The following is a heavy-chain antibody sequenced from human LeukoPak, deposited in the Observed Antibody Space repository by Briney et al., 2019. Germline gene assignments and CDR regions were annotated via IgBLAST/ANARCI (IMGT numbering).Heavy chain of an antibody. CDR1: GYSISTGYY. V-gene: IGHV4-38-2*01. CDR3: ARHHSHYYGSGRYYNDYYYMDV. D-gene: IGHD3-10*01. CDR2: VFHTGST. J-gene: IGHJ6*03. Sequence: SETLSLTCAVSGYSISTGYYWGWIRQPPGKGVEWIGSVFHTGSTYYNPSLKSRVTISLDMPMNQFYLRLSSVTAADTAVYYCARHHSHYYGSGRYYNDYYYMDVWGKGTTVIVSS.